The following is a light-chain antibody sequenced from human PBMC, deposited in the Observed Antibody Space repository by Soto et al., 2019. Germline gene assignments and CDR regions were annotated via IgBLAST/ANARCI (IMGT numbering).Light chain of an antibody. CDR1: QSVSSSY. CDR3: QQYGSSPPYT. Sequence: EIVLTQSPGTLSLSPGERATLSCRASQSVSSSYLAWYQQKPGQAPRLLIYGASSMATGIPDRFSGSGSGTYFTRTISRLEPEDFAVYYCQQYGSSPPYTFGQGTKLEIK. J-gene: IGKJ2*01. CDR2: GAS. V-gene: IGKV3-20*01.